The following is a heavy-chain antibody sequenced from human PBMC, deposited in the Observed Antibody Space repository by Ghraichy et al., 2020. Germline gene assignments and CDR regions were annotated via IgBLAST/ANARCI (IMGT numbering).Heavy chain of an antibody. CDR2: INHSGST. CDR1: GGSFSGYY. D-gene: IGHD3-16*01. CDR3: ARRRAGGRTGYFDY. J-gene: IGHJ4*02. V-gene: IGHV4-34*01. Sequence: SQTLSLTCAVYGGSFSGYYWSWIRQPPGKGLEWIGEINHSGSTNYNPSLKSRVTISVDTSKNQFSLKLSSVTAADTAVYYCARRRAGGRTGYFDYWGQGTLVTVSS.